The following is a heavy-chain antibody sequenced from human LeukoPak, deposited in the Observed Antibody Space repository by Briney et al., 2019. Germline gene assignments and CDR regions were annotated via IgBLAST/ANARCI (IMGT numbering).Heavy chain of an antibody. D-gene: IGHD3-16*01. V-gene: IGHV1-69*13. CDR2: IIPIFGTA. Sequence: GASVKVSCKASGGTFSSYAISWVRQAPGQGLEWMGGIIPIFGTANYAQKFQGRVTITADESTSTAYMELSSLRSEDTAVYYCASMTYDYVWGSSQDYFDYWGQGTLVTVSS. CDR3: ASMTYDYVWGSSQDYFDY. CDR1: GGTFSSYA. J-gene: IGHJ4*02.